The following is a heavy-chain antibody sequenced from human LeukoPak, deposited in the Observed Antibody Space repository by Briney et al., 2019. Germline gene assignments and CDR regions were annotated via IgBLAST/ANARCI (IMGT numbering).Heavy chain of an antibody. CDR3: AKIPRGPADAFDI. CDR2: IRYDGSNK. CDR1: GFTFSSYS. Sequence: GGSLRLSCAASGFTFSSYSMNWVRQAPGKGLEWVAFIRYDGSNKYYADSVKGRFTISRDNSKNTLYLQMNSLRAEDTAVYYCAKIPRGPADAFDIWGQGTMVTVSS. D-gene: IGHD1-14*01. V-gene: IGHV3-30*02. J-gene: IGHJ3*02.